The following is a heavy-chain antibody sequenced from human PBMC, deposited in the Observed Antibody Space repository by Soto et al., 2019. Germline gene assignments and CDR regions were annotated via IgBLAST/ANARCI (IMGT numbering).Heavy chain of an antibody. CDR1: GGSISSSSYY. CDR3: ARHQVGIAAAGEGFDY. Sequence: QLQLQESGPGLVKPSETLSLTCTVSGGSISSSSYYWGWIRQPPGKGLEWIGSIYYSGSTYYNPSLKSRVTISVDTSKNQFSLKLSSVTAADTAVYYCARHQVGIAAAGEGFDYWGQGTLVTVSS. J-gene: IGHJ4*02. V-gene: IGHV4-39*01. CDR2: IYYSGST. D-gene: IGHD6-13*01.